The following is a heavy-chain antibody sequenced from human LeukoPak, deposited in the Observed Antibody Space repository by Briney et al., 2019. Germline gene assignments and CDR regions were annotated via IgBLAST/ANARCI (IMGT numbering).Heavy chain of an antibody. CDR3: TRDVDSCWFDP. Sequence: SETLSLTCTVSGGSISSGGYYWSWIRQHPGKGPEWIGYIYYSGSTYYNPSLKSRVTMSVDMSKNQFSLKLSSVTAADTAVYYCTRDVDSCWFDPWGQGTLVTVPS. D-gene: IGHD5-12*01. CDR2: IYYSGST. J-gene: IGHJ5*02. CDR1: GGSISSGGYY. V-gene: IGHV4-31*03.